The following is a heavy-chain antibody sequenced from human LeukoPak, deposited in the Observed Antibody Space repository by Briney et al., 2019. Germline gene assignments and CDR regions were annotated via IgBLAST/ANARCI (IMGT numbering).Heavy chain of an antibody. J-gene: IGHJ4*02. CDR2: IYYSGST. V-gene: IGHV4-59*01. Sequence: SETLSLTCTVSGGSISSYYWSWIRQPPGKGLEWIGYIYYSGSTNYNPSLKSRVTISVDTSKNQFSLKLSSVTAADTAVYHCARDIIHYYDSSGSAAEYYFDYWGQGTLVTVSS. D-gene: IGHD3-22*01. CDR1: GGSISSYY. CDR3: ARDIIHYYDSSGSAAEYYFDY.